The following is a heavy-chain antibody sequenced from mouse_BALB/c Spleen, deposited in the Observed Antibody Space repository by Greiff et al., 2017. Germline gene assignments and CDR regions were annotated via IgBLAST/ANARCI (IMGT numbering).Heavy chain of an antibody. CDR1: GYTFTDYA. CDR3: ARGYDVSYYAMDY. J-gene: IGHJ4*01. Sequence: QVQLQQSGPELVRPGVSVKISCKGSGYTFTDYAMHWVKQSHAKSLEWIGVISTYYGNTNYNQKFKGKATMTVDKSSSTAYMELARLTSEDSAIYYCARGYDVSYYAMDYWGQGTSVTVSS. CDR2: ISTYYGNT. D-gene: IGHD2-2*01. V-gene: IGHV1-67*01.